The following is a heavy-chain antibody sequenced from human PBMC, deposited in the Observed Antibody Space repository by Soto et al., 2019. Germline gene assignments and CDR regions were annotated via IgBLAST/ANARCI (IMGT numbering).Heavy chain of an antibody. CDR3: ARLNGYCVSTNCHGYYGMDV. V-gene: IGHV4-39*01. D-gene: IGHD2-2*03. Sequence: SETLSLTCPVSGGSVSRNSYSWGWIRQSPGKGLEWIGTIYSSENTYYNPSLLSRVTISVDTSKNEFSLRLSSVTAADTAVYYCARLNGYCVSTNCHGYYGMDVWGQGTTVTVSS. CDR2: IYSSENT. CDR1: GGSVSRNSYS. J-gene: IGHJ6*02.